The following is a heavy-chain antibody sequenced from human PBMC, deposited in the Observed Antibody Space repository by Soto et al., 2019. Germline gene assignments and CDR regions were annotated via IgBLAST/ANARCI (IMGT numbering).Heavy chain of an antibody. CDR2: IDQSGGT. J-gene: IGHJ6*02. V-gene: IGHV4-34*01. CDR3: AREDSYGWSGESLDV. CDR1: GDSLRGQS. Sequence: QVQLQQWGAGLLKASETLSLTCAVVGDSLRGQSWNWIGQSPGKGLEWIGEIDQSGGTNYNPSLKRRAIISDDTSKNQFSLTLTSVTAADTAVYYCAREDSYGWSGESLDVWGQGTTVTVSS. D-gene: IGHD6-19*01.